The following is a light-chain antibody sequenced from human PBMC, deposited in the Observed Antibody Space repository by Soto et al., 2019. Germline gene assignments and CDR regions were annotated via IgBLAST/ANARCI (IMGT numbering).Light chain of an antibody. CDR3: MQGTHWPHT. CDR1: QSLLYSDGTTY. V-gene: IGKV2-30*01. CDR2: KVS. Sequence: DVVMTQSPLSLPVTLGQPASISCRSSQSLLYSDGTTYHSWFQQRPGQSPRRLIYKVSKRDSGVPDRFSGSGSGTDFTLEISRVEPEDVGVYSCMQGTHWPHTFGQGTNLEIK. J-gene: IGKJ2*01.